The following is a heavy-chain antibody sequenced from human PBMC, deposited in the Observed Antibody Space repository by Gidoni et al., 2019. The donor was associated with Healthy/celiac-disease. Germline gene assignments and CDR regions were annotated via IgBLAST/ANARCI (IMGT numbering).Heavy chain of an antibody. CDR3: ARVGGDDDVLAYCDY. CDR1: GGSFSGYY. D-gene: IGHD2-21*02. V-gene: IGHV4-34*01. J-gene: IGHJ4*02. Sequence: QVQLQPLGAGLLKPSETLSLTCAVYGGSFSGYYLSWIRQPPGKGLEWIGEVNHSGSTNYNPSLKSRVTIAVDTSKNQFSLKLSSVTAADTAVYYCARVGGDDDVLAYCDYGGQGTLVTVSS. CDR2: VNHSGST.